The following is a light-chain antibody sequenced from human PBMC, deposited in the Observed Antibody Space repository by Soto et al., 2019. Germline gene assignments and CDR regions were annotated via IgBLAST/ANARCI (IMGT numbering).Light chain of an antibody. CDR2: EVS. CDR1: SSDVGGYNY. V-gene: IGLV2-8*01. Sequence: QSALTQPPSASGSPGQSVTISCTGTSSDVGGYNYVSWYQQHPGKAPKLMIYEVSKRPPGVPDRLSGSKSGNTASLTVSGLQAEDEADYYCSSYAGSNTFPYVFGTGTKVTVL. CDR3: SSYAGSNTFPYV. J-gene: IGLJ1*01.